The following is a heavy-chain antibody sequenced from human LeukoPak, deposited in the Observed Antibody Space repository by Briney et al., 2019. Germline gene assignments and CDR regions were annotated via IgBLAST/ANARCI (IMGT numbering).Heavy chain of an antibody. V-gene: IGHV3-30*04. CDR2: ISYDGSNK. CDR1: GFTFSSYA. CDR3: ARESKGYFDWFETLGYFDY. D-gene: IGHD3-9*01. J-gene: IGHJ4*02. Sequence: GGSLRLSCAASGFTFSSYAMHWVRQAPGKGLEWVAVISYDGSNKYYADPVKGRFTISRDNSKNTLYLQMNSLRAEDTAVYYCARESKGYFDWFETLGYFDYWGQGTPVTVSS.